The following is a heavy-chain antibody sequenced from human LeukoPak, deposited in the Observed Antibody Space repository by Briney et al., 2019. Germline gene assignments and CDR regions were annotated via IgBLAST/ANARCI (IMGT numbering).Heavy chain of an antibody. CDR1: GGSFSGYY. CDR3: ARILTTGTTISY. V-gene: IGHV4-34*01. CDR2: INHSGST. D-gene: IGHD1-1*01. J-gene: IGHJ4*02. Sequence: SETLSLTCAVYGGSFSGYYWSWIRQPPGKGLEWIGEINHSGSTNYNPSLKSRVTISVDTSKNQFSLKLSSVTAADTAVYYCARILTTGTTISYWGQGTLVTVSS.